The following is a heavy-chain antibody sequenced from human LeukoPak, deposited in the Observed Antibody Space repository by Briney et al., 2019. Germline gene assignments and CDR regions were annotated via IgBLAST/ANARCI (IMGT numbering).Heavy chain of an antibody. CDR3: ARINQGYIDF. CDR2: ISAYNDNT. D-gene: IGHD1-14*01. CDR1: RYTLRSYV. Sequence: ASVNVSCKASRYTLRSYVISWVGQAPGQELDGMGWISAYNDNTNYAQKLQGRVTMTTDKSTSTAYMELRSLRSDDTAVYYCARINQGYIDFWGRGTLVTVSS. J-gene: IGHJ2*01. V-gene: IGHV1-18*01.